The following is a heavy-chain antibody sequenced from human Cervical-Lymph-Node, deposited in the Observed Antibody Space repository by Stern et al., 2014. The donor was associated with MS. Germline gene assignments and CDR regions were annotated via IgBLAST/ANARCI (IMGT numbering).Heavy chain of an antibody. V-gene: IGHV1-8*01. CDR1: GYTFTSYD. D-gene: IGHD2-2*01. CDR2: MNPNSGNT. Sequence: QVQLVQSGAEVKKPGASVKVSCKASGYTFTSYDINWVRQATGQGLEWMGWMNPNSGNTGYAEKFQGRGPMTRNTSISTAYMELSSLRFEDTAVYYCARVLGRPNCSSTSCYRAFDIWGQGTMVTVSS. J-gene: IGHJ3*02. CDR3: ARVLGRPNCSSTSCYRAFDI.